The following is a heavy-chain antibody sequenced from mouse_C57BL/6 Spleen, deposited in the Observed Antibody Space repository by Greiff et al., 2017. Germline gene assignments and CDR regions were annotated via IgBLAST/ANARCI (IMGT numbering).Heavy chain of an antibody. D-gene: IGHD1-1*01. V-gene: IGHV1-50*01. CDR3: ARGGLMDYGSSPYFDY. CDR2: IDPSDSYT. Sequence: VQLQQPGAELVKPGASVKLSCKASGYTFTSYWMQWVKQRPGQGLEWIGEIDPSDSYTNYNQKFKGKATLTVDTSSSTAYMQLSSLTSEDSAVYYCARGGLMDYGSSPYFDYWGQGTTLTVSS. J-gene: IGHJ2*01. CDR1: GYTFTSYW.